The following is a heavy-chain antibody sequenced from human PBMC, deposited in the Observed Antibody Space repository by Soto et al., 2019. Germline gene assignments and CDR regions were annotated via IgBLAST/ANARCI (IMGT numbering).Heavy chain of an antibody. CDR2: ISSSGGTT. D-gene: IGHD3-16*01. V-gene: IGHV3-23*01. CDR1: GFTFSSFA. CDR3: ARDYSYACDY. J-gene: IGHJ4*02. Sequence: EVQLLESGGGLVQPGGSLTLSCAVSGFTFSSFAMRWVRQAPGKGLEWVSVISSSGGTTYYADSVKGRFTISRDNSKNPLYLQMNSLRAADTAVSYCARDYSYACDYWGQGTLVSVSS.